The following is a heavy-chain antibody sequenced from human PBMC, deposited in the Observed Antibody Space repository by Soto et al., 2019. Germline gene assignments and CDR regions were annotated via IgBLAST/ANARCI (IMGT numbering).Heavy chain of an antibody. Sequence: QVQLQESGPGLVKPSETLSLTCTVSGGSVSSGSYYWSWIRQPPGKGLEWIGYIYYSGSTNYNPSLKSRVTISVDTSKNRFSLKLSSVTAADTAVYYCARCDLWFGESDYWGQGTLVTVSS. J-gene: IGHJ4*02. CDR1: GGSVSSGSYY. D-gene: IGHD3-10*01. V-gene: IGHV4-61*01. CDR2: IYYSGST. CDR3: ARCDLWFGESDY.